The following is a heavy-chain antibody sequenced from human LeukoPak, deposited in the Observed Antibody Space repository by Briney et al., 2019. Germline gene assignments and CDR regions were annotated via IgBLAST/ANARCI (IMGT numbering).Heavy chain of an antibody. D-gene: IGHD3-10*01. CDR1: GFTFSSYA. CDR3: AKNGEVLSWFDP. J-gene: IGHJ5*02. Sequence: PGGSLRLSCAASGFTFSSYAMSWVRQAPGRGLEWVSAISASGDRTYYPDSVKGRFTISRDNSKNTLYLQMNSLRAEDTAVYSCAKNGEVLSWFDPWGQGTLVTVSS. V-gene: IGHV3-23*01. CDR2: ISASGDRT.